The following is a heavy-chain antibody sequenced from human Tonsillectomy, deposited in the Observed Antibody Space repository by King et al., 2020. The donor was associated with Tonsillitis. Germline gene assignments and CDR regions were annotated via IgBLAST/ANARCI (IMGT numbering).Heavy chain of an antibody. CDR1: GFASSSYA. CDR3: AKDQLSSGWPACDH. J-gene: IGHJ4*02. Sequence: VQLVESGGDLVQPGGSLRLSCAASGFASSSYAMSWVRQAPGKGLEWVASINNGGNPYYADSAKGRFSISRDSSSNTVYLQRNSLRVEDTALYFCAKDQLSSGWPACDHGGQGTQVTVSS. D-gene: IGHD6-19*01. V-gene: IGHV3-23*04. CDR2: INNGGNP.